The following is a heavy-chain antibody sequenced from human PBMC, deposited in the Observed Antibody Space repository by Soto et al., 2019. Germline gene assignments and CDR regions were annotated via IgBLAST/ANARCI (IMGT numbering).Heavy chain of an antibody. CDR3: AGGSGWISDT. D-gene: IGHD6-19*01. Sequence: EVQLVESGGGLVQPGGSLRLSCAASGFTFSPYWMSWVRQAPGKGLGWVAIIKDDGGDEHYLEAVRGRFTISRDNAKKSLYLAMDSLRVEDTAVYYCAGGSGWISDTWGQGTLVTVSS. J-gene: IGHJ5*02. V-gene: IGHV3-7*05. CDR1: GFTFSPYW. CDR2: IKDDGGDE.